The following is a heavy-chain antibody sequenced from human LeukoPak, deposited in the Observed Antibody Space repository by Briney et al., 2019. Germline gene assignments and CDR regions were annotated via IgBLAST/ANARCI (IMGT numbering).Heavy chain of an antibody. V-gene: IGHV3-21*01. CDR1: GFTFSSYS. CDR2: ISSSSSYI. D-gene: IGHD3-3*01. CDR3: ARDKWSGYYLFDY. J-gene: IGHJ4*02. Sequence: PGGSLRLSCAASGFTFSSYSMNWVRQAPGKGLEWVSSISSSSSYIYYADSVKGRFTISRDNAKNSLYLQMNSLRAEDTAVYYCARDKWSGYYLFDYWGQGTLVTVSS.